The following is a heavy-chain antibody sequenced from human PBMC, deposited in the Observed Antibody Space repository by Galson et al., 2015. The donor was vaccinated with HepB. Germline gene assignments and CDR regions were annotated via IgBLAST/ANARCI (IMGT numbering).Heavy chain of an antibody. CDR2: IYYSGST. CDR3: ARGAGLRWKLGP. V-gene: IGHV4-31*03. Sequence: TLSLTCTVSGDSISSGGYYWRWIRHLPGKGLEWIGYIYYSGSTYYNWSLKTRVTMSVDTSENKFSLKVNSVTAADTAVYYCARGAGLRWKLGPWGRGIMVTVSS. CDR1: GDSISSGGYY. D-gene: IGHD5-12*01. J-gene: IGHJ5*02.